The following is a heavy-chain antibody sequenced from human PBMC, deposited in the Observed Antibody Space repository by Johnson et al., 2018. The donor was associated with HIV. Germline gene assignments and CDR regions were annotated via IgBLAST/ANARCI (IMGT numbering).Heavy chain of an antibody. CDR2: IWYDGSN. D-gene: IGHD6-13*01. Sequence: QVQLVESGGGVVQPGRSLRLSCAASGFTFSSYGMHWVRQAPGKGLEWVAVIWYDGSNDYADSVKGRFSISRDSSKNTLYLQMNSLGAEDTAVYYCAKDSLRGSSWYGDGFDIWGQGTMVTVSS. CDR3: AKDSLRGSSWYGDGFDI. CDR1: GFTFSSYG. V-gene: IGHV3-33*06. J-gene: IGHJ3*02.